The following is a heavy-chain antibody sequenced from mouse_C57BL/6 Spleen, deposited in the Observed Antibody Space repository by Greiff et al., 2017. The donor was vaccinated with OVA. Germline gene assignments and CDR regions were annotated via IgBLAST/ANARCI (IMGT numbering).Heavy chain of an antibody. J-gene: IGHJ4*01. V-gene: IGHV1-82*01. D-gene: IGHD2-4*01. CDR2: IYPGDGDT. CDR3: ARLGDYPLYAMDY. CDR1: GYAFSSSW. Sequence: VQLQQSGPELVKPGASVKISCKASGYAFSSSWMNWVKQRPGKGLEWIGRIYPGDGDTNYNGKFKGKATLTADKSSSTAYMQLSSLTSEDSAVYFCARLGDYPLYAMDYWGQGTSVTVSS.